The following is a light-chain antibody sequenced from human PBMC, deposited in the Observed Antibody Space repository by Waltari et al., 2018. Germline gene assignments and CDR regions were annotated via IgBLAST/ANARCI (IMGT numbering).Light chain of an antibody. V-gene: IGKV1-16*02. J-gene: IGKJ2*01. CDR3: QQYATDPFT. Sequence: DIQMTQSPSSLSAFVGDRVTITCRASQGIRNYLAWFQQKPGEAPRSLIYGTSSLRSGVPSKFSGSGSGTEFTHTISSLQPEDSATYYCQQYATDPFTFGQGTKLEIK. CDR2: GTS. CDR1: QGIRNY.